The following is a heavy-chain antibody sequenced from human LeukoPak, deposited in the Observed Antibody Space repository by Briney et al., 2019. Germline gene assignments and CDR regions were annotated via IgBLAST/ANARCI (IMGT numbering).Heavy chain of an antibody. D-gene: IGHD3-22*01. CDR3: ARDLKRRVYYDSSGSDDAFDI. CDR1: GFTFSDYY. CDR2: ISSSSSYI. J-gene: IGHJ3*02. Sequence: PGGSLRLSCAASGFTFSDYYMSWIRQAPGKGLEWVSYISSSSSYIYYADSVKGRFTISRDNAKNSLYLQMNSLRAEDTAVYYCARDLKRRVYYDSSGSDDAFDIWGQGTMVTVSS. V-gene: IGHV3-11*06.